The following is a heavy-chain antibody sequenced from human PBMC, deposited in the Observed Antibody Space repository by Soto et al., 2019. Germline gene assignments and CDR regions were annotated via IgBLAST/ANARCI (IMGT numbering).Heavy chain of an antibody. D-gene: IGHD1-1*01. CDR2: IYPGDSDT. Sequence: PGESLKISCNASGYRFTSSWTGWVRQMPGKGLEWMGIIYPGDSDTRYRPSFQGQVTISADKSSSTAYLQWNSLQASDTAMYYCARLPGIVAPGTVFLDNWGQGTMVTVSS. J-gene: IGHJ4*02. CDR1: GYRFTSSW. V-gene: IGHV5-51*01. CDR3: ARLPGIVAPGTVFLDN.